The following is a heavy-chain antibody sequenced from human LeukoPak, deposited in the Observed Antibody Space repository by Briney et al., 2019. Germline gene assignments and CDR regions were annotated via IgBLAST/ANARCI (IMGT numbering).Heavy chain of an antibody. D-gene: IGHD2/OR15-2a*01. CDR1: GFTFDDYA. CDR3: ARVLRDYYYGMDV. Sequence: GGSLRLSCAASGFTFDDYAMHWVRHAPGKGLEWVSGISWNSGSIGYADSVKGRFTISRNNAKNSLYLQMNSLRAEDTALYYCARVLRDYYYGMDVWGQGTTVTVSS. CDR2: ISWNSGSI. J-gene: IGHJ6*02. V-gene: IGHV3-9*01.